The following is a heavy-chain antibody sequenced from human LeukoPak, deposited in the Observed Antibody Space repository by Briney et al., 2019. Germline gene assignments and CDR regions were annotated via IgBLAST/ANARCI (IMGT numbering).Heavy chain of an antibody. V-gene: IGHV1-18*01. Sequence: GESLQISCQGSGYTFTSYGISWVRQAPGQGLEWMGWISAYNGNTNYAQKLQGRVTMTTDTSTSTAYMELRSLRSDDTAVYYCARAPSLVPGVDYWGQGTLVTVSS. CDR1: GYTFTSYG. CDR3: ARAPSLVPGVDY. D-gene: IGHD2-2*01. CDR2: ISAYNGNT. J-gene: IGHJ4*02.